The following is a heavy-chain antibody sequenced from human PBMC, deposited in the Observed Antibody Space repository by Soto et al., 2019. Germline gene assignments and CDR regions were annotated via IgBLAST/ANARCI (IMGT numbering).Heavy chain of an antibody. J-gene: IGHJ5*02. V-gene: IGHV3-48*03. CDR2: ISSSGSTI. CDR1: GFTFSSYE. CDR3: ARVQSEPLFDP. Sequence: PRRSLRLSCAAAGFTFSSYEMNWFRQAPGKGLEWVSYISSSGSTIYYADSVKGRFTISRDNAKNSLYLQMNSLRAEDTAVYYCARVQSEPLFDPWGHGTLVTVSS. D-gene: IGHD1-1*01.